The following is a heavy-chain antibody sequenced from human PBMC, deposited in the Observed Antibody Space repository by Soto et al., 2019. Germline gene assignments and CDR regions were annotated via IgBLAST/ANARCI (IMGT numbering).Heavy chain of an antibody. Sequence: GGSLRLSCAASGFTFSSYAMSWVRQAPGKGLEWVSAISGSGGSTYYADSVKGRFTISRDNSKNTLYLQMNSLRAEDTAVYYCGRRAGGGVLSLFDYYHSGRAFGGQGSTGPVSS. CDR2: ISGSGGST. CDR3: GRRAGGGVLSLFDYYHSGRAF. D-gene: IGHD3-16*01. V-gene: IGHV3-23*01. CDR1: GFTFSSYA. J-gene: IGHJ6*02.